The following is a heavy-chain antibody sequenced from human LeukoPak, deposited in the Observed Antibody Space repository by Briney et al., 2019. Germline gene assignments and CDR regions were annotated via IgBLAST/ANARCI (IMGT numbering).Heavy chain of an antibody. J-gene: IGHJ4*02. V-gene: IGHV3-48*03. CDR3: ARGSAYRLDY. CDR1: GFTFSSYE. Sequence: PGGSLRLSCAASGFTFSSYEMNWVRQAPGKRLELISYICSSGSTIYSADSVKGRFTITSDNAKTSLYLKISSLSAEATTFYYCARGSAYRLDYWGQGTLVTVSS. D-gene: IGHD3-3*01. CDR2: ICSSGSTI.